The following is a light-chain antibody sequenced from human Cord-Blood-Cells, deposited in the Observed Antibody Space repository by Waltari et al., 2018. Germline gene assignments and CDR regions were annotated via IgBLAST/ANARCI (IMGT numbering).Light chain of an antibody. J-gene: IGLJ3*02. CDR2: EGS. V-gene: IGLV2-23*01. CDR3: CSYAGSSTLV. CDR1: SSAVGSYNL. Sequence: QSALTQPASVSGSPGQSLTISCTVTSSAVGSYNLVPWYQQHPGKAPKLMIYEGSKRPSGVSNRFSGSKSGNTASLTISGLQAEDEADYYCCSYAGSSTLVFGGGTKLTVL.